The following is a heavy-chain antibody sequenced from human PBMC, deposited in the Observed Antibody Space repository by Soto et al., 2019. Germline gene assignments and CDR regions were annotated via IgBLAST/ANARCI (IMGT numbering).Heavy chain of an antibody. Sequence: GASVKVSCKASGGTFSSYAISWVRQAPGQGLEWMGGIIPIFGTANYAQKFQGRVTITADESTSTAYMELSSLRSEDTAVYYCARGSYGYGLGIRYYYYGMDVWGQGTTVTVSS. CDR1: GGTFSSYA. V-gene: IGHV1-69*13. D-gene: IGHD5-18*01. J-gene: IGHJ6*02. CDR3: ARGSYGYGLGIRYYYYGMDV. CDR2: IIPIFGTA.